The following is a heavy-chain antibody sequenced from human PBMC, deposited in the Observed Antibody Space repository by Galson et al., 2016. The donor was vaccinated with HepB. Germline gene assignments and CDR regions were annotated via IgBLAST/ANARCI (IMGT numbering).Heavy chain of an antibody. CDR3: ARKGWYDSSGYFYEGYNRFDF. J-gene: IGHJ4*02. V-gene: IGHV5-51*01. CDR1: GYTFGSYW. Sequence: QSGAEVKKPGESLKISCKGSGYTFGSYWIAWVRQMPGKGLEWMGIIYPGDSDITYNPSFQGQVTISADRSINTAYLQWGSLKASDTAMYYCARKGWYDSSGYFYEGYNRFDFWGQGTLVTVSS. D-gene: IGHD3-22*01. CDR2: IYPGDSDI.